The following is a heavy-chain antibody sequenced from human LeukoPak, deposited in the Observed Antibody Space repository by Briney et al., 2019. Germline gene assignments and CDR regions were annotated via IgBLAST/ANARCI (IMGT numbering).Heavy chain of an antibody. D-gene: IGHD1-1*01. V-gene: IGHV4-59*01. CDR3: ARERWNDGTNDY. CDR2: IYYSGST. CDR1: GGSISSYY. Sequence: PSETLSLTCTVSGGSISSYYWSWIRQPPGKGLEWIGYIYYSGSTNYNPSLKSRVTISVDTSKNQFSLKLSPVTAADTAVYYCARERWNDGTNDYWGQGTLVTVSS. J-gene: IGHJ4*02.